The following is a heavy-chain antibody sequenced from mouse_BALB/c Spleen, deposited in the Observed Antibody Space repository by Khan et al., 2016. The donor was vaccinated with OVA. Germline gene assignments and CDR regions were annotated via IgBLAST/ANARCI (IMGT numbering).Heavy chain of an antibody. V-gene: IGHV14-3*02. CDR1: GFHIKDTY. CDR3: AYSFLRYAMDY. J-gene: IGHJ4*01. Sequence: EVQLQESGAELVRPGASVKLSCTASGFHIKDTYVHWVKQRPEQGLEWIGRIDPANGNTKYDPKFQGKATITADTSSNTAYLQLSSLTSEDTAVYYCAYSFLRYAMDYWGQGTTLTVSS. CDR2: IDPANGNT.